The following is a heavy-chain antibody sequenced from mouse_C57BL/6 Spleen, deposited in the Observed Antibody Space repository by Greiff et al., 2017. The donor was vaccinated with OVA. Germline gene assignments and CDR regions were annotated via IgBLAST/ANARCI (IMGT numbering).Heavy chain of an antibody. Sequence: QVQLKESGAELARPGASVKMSCKASGYTFTSYTMHWVKQRPGQGLEWIGYINPSSGYTKYNQKFKDKATLTADKSSSTAYMQLSSLTSEDSAVYYCAREGDDYDRNFDYWGQGTTLTVSS. J-gene: IGHJ2*01. V-gene: IGHV1-4*01. D-gene: IGHD2-4*01. CDR1: GYTFTSYT. CDR3: AREGDDYDRNFDY. CDR2: INPSSGYT.